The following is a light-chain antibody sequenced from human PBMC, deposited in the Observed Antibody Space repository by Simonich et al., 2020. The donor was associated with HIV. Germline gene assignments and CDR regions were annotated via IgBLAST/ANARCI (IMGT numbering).Light chain of an antibody. V-gene: IGLV2-23*02. CDR3: CSYAGSGTWV. Sequence: QSALTQPASGSGSPGQSITISCTGTSRAVGGYNYVSWYQQHPGKAPKLMIYDVSKRPSGVSNRFSGSKSGNTASLTISGLQAEDEADYYCCSYAGSGTWVFGGGTKLTVL. CDR2: DVS. CDR1: SRAVGGYNY. J-gene: IGLJ3*02.